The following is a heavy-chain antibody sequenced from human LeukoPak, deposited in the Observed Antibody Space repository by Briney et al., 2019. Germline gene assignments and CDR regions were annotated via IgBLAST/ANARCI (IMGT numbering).Heavy chain of an antibody. Sequence: GGSLRLSCAASGFTFSGSAMHWVRQASGKGLEWVGRIRSKANSYATVYAASVKGRFTISSDDSKNTAYLQMNSLKTEDTAVYYCTGGSGWYSPDYWGQGTLVTVSS. CDR2: IRSKANSYAT. J-gene: IGHJ4*02. D-gene: IGHD6-19*01. CDR3: TGGSGWYSPDY. V-gene: IGHV3-73*01. CDR1: GFTFSGSA.